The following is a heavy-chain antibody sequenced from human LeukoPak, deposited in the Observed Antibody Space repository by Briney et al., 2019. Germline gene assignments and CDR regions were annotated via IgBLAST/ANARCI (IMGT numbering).Heavy chain of an antibody. CDR3: ARDWPARGIGI. D-gene: IGHD1-14*01. CDR2: INHSGST. V-gene: IGHV4-34*01. CDR1: GGSFSGYY. J-gene: IGHJ3*02. Sequence: KTSETLSLTCAAYGGSFSGYYWSWIRQSPGKGLEWIGEINHSGSTNYNPSLKSRVTVSVDTSKNQFSLKLSSVTAADTAVYYCARDWPARGIGIWGQGTMVTVSS.